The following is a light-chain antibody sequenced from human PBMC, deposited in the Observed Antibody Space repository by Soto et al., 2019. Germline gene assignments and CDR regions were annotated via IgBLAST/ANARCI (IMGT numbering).Light chain of an antibody. J-gene: IGKJ4*01. CDR2: GAS. V-gene: IGKV3-20*01. CDR3: QQYGSSPLT. Sequence: EIVLTQSPVTLSLSPGERATLSCRASQSVSSSYLAWYQQKPGQAPRLLIYGASSRATGIPDTFSGSGSGTDFTLTISRLEPEDFAVYYCQQYGSSPLTFGGGTKVEIK. CDR1: QSVSSSY.